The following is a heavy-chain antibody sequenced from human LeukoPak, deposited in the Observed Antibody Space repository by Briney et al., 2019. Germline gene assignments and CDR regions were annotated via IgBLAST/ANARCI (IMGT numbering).Heavy chain of an antibody. CDR3: ARDALRYFDWLYY. D-gene: IGHD3-9*01. CDR2: IIPIFGTA. V-gene: IGHV1-69*06. CDR1: GGTFSSYA. Sequence: SVKVSCKASGGTFSSYAISWVRQAPGQGLEWMGGIIPIFGTANYAQKFQGRVTITADKSTSTAYMELSSLRSEDTAVYYCARDALRYFDWLYYWGQGTMVTVSS. J-gene: IGHJ4*02.